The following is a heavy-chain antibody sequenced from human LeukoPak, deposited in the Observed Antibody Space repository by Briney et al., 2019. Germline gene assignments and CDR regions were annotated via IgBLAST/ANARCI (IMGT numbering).Heavy chain of an antibody. CDR1: GGTFSSYA. V-gene: IGHV1-69*01. Sequence: AASVKVSCKASGGTFSSYAISWVRQAPGQGLEWMGGIIPIFGTANYAQKFQGRVTITADESTSTAYMELSSLRSEDTAVYYCARCNYYDSSGYYYFDYWCREPWSPSPQ. CDR2: IIPIFGTA. D-gene: IGHD3-22*01. CDR3: ARCNYYDSSGYYYFDY. J-gene: IGHJ4*02.